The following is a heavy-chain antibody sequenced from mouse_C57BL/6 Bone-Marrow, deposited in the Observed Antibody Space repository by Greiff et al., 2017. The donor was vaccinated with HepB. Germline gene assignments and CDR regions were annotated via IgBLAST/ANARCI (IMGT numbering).Heavy chain of an antibody. CDR2: IYPGSGST. CDR1: GYTFTSYW. D-gene: IGHD2-5*01. V-gene: IGHV1-55*01. Sequence: QVHVKQPGAELVKPGASVKMSCKASGYTFTSYWITWVKQRPGQGLEWIGDIYPGSGSTNYNEKFKSKATLTVDTSSSTAYMQLSSLTSEDSAVYYCARNNYSNYEAYWGQGTLVTVSA. J-gene: IGHJ3*01. CDR3: ARNNYSNYEAY.